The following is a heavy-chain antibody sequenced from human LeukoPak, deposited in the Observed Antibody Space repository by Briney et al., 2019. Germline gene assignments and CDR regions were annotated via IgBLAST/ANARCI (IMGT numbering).Heavy chain of an antibody. CDR2: IYTSGST. Sequence: SETLSLTCTVSGGSISSSSYYWSWIRQPAGKGLEWIGRIYTSGSTNYNPSLKSRVTISVDTSKNQFSLKLSSVTAADTAVYYCARRQMVYAIFDHYYYMDVWGKGTTVTVSS. CDR3: ARRQMVYAIFDHYYYMDV. D-gene: IGHD2-8*01. V-gene: IGHV4-61*02. J-gene: IGHJ6*03. CDR1: GGSISSSSYY.